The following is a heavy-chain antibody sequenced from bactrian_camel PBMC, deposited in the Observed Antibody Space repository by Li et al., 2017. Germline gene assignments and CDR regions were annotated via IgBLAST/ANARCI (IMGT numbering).Heavy chain of an antibody. CDR1: GFTFDDAD. V-gene: IGHV3S55*01. CDR3: AAKNRGGCPGRESDFGF. Sequence: HVQLVESGGGLVQPGGSLRLSCTASGFTFDDADLGWYRQAPGNECELISTLSSGGTTWFADSVKGRFAISQDNAKDTFDLQMNSLRPDDTAMYCCAAKNRGGCPGRESDFGFWGQGTQVTVS. CDR2: LSSGGTT. J-gene: IGHJ6*01. D-gene: IGHD1*01.